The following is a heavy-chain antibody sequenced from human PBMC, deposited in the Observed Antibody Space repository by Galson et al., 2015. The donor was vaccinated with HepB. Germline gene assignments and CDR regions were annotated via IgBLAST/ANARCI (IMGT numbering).Heavy chain of an antibody. CDR3: AKDVTGEAGY. CDR1: GFTLSSYA. CDR2: ISASGGTT. Sequence: SLRLSCAASGFTLSSYAMSWVRQAPGKGLGWVSTISASGGTTYYADSVKGRFTISRDTSKSTLFLQMNSLRAEDTAVYYCAKDVTGEAGYWGQGTLVTVS. D-gene: IGHD7-27*01. V-gene: IGHV3-23*01. J-gene: IGHJ4*02.